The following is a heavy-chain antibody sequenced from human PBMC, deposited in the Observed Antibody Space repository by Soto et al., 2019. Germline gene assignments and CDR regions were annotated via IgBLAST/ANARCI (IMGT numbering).Heavy chain of an antibody. Sequence: QVQLQESGPGLVKPSQTLSLTCTVSGGSISSGSYYWSWIRQPPGKGLEWIGSIYYSGRTYYNPPLKSRVTISVDTSKNQSSLMLSSVTAADTAVYYCARDRDTVLPFFEYWGQGTLVTVSS. D-gene: IGHD5-18*01. CDR3: ARDRDTVLPFFEY. CDR1: GGSISSGSYY. V-gene: IGHV4-30-4*01. J-gene: IGHJ4*02. CDR2: IYYSGRT.